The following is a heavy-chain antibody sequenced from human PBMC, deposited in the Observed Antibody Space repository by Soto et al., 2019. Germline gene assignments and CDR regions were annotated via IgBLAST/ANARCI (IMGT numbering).Heavy chain of an antibody. D-gene: IGHD1-26*01. CDR3: AKVSLGATTITDFYYYGMDV. V-gene: IGHV3-23*01. CDR1: GFTFDNYA. J-gene: IGHJ6*02. Sequence: GGSLRLSCAASGFTFDNYAMNWVRQAPGKGLEWVSGITGSGENTYYADSVKGRFTISRDNSENTLYVQLNSLRVEDTAIYYCAKVSLGATTITDFYYYGMDVWGQGTMVTVSS. CDR2: ITGSGENT.